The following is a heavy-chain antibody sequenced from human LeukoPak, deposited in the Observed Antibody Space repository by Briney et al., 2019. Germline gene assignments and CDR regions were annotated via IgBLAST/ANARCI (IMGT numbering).Heavy chain of an antibody. CDR2: MNPNSGST. V-gene: IGHV1-8*01. D-gene: IGHD3-3*01. CDR3: ARHLRSYDFWSGYPPNYYYYYGMDV. Sequence: ASVKVSCKASGYTFTSYDINWVRQATGQGLEWMGWMNPNSGSTGYAQKFQGRVTMTRNTSISTAYMELSSLRSEDTAVYYCARHLRSYDFWSGYPPNYYYYYGMDVWGQGTTVTVSS. CDR1: GYTFTSYD. J-gene: IGHJ6*02.